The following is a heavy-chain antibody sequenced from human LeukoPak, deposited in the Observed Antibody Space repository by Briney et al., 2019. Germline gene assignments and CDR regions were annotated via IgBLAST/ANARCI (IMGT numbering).Heavy chain of an antibody. CDR2: LSASGFNT. CDR1: GFIFSTYA. J-gene: IGHJ1*01. V-gene: IGHV3-23*01. D-gene: IGHD3-3*01. Sequence: GGSLRLSCAASGFIFSTYAMTWLRQAPGKGLEWVSALSASGFNTYYADSVKGRFTISRDNSKNTLYLQMNSLRAEDTAVYYCAKVSRRRFLEAEYFQHWGQGTLVTVSS. CDR3: AKVSRRRFLEAEYFQH.